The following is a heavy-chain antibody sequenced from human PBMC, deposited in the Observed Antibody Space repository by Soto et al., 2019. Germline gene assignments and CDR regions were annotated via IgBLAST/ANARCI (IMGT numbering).Heavy chain of an antibody. CDR2: ISGSGGST. Sequence: GGSLRLSCAAPGFTFSSYAMSWVRQAPGKGLEWVSAISGSGGSTYYADSVKGRFTISRDNSKNTLYLQMNSLRAEDTAVYYCAREERYSYYGMYVWGQGTTVTVSS. CDR1: GFTFSSYA. CDR3: AREERYSYYGMYV. J-gene: IGHJ6*02. V-gene: IGHV3-23*01.